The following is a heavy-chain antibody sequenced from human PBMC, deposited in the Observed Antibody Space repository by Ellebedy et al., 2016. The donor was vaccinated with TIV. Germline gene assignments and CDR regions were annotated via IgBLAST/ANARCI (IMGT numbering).Heavy chain of an antibody. D-gene: IGHD1-26*01. V-gene: IGHV4-59*08. CDR3: ARQFIVGVTPDGFDI. J-gene: IGHJ3*02. CDR1: GGAISGYY. Sequence: MPSETLSLTCTVSGGAISGYYWSWIRQPPGKGLEWIGYIYHTGTINYKPSLKSRVTISVDTSKNQFSLKLRAVTAADTAVYYCARQFIVGVTPDGFDIWGQGTMVTVSS. CDR2: IYHTGTI.